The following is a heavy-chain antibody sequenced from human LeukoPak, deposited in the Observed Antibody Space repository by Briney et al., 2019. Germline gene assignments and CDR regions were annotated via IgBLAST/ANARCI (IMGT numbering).Heavy chain of an antibody. CDR1: GGSISSYY. D-gene: IGHD5-18*01. CDR2: IYYSGST. Sequence: PSETLSLTCTVSGGSISSYYWSWIRQPPGKGLEWIGYIYYSGSTNYNPSLKSRVTISVDTSKNQFSLKLSSVTAADTAVYYCARAGYSYGPARFDYWGQGTLVTVSS. CDR3: ARAGYSYGPARFDY. J-gene: IGHJ4*02. V-gene: IGHV4-59*01.